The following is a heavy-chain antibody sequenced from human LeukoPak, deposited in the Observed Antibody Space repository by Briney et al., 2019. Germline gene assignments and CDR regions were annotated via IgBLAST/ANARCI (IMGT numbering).Heavy chain of an antibody. Sequence: SETLSLTCAVSGYSISSGYYWGWIRQPPGQGLEWIGSIYHSGSTYYNPSLKSRVTISVDTSKNQFSLKLSSVTAADTAVYYCARRGVTIDYWGQGTLVTVSS. CDR1: GYSISSGYY. CDR3: ARRGVTIDY. J-gene: IGHJ4*02. CDR2: IYHSGST. V-gene: IGHV4-38-2*01. D-gene: IGHD2-21*02.